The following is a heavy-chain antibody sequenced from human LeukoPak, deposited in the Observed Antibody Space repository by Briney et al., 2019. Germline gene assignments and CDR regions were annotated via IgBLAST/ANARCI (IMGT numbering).Heavy chain of an antibody. CDR1: GASFNSDDQY. V-gene: IGHV4-31*03. J-gene: IGHJ4*02. CDR2: IHPSGML. D-gene: IGHD3-22*01. CDR3: SRGLDSRKLGY. Sequence: PSETLSLTCTVSGASFNSDDQYWNWIRQSPGEGLEWIGSIHPSGMLYNNPSLESRVTMSRDTSKNQFSLNLNSVTAADTAVYFCSRGLDSRKLGYWGQGTLVTVSS.